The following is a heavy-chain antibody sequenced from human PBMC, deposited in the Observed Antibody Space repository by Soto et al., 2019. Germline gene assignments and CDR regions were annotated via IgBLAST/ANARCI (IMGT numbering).Heavy chain of an antibody. CDR3: AGDVSSWWSRYIDY. D-gene: IGHD2-15*01. V-gene: IGHV1-46*01. CDR2: INPSGGST. J-gene: IGHJ4*02. CDR1: GYAFTSYY. Sequence: ASEKVSCKASGYAFTSYYMHWLRQTPRQELKWMGIINPSGGSTSYAQKFQGRVTMTRDTSTSTVYMELSRLRSEDTAVYYCAGDVSSWWSRYIDYWGQGTLVTVSS.